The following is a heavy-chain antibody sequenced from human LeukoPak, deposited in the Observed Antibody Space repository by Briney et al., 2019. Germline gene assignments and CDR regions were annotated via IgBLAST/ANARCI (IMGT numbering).Heavy chain of an antibody. CDR1: GYTFTSYG. J-gene: IGHJ4*02. CDR2: ISAYNGNT. CDR3: ARDAWPAGYSYGYSDY. V-gene: IGHV1-18*01. D-gene: IGHD5-18*01. Sequence: ASVKVSCKASGYTFTSYGISWVRQAPGQGLEWMGWISAYNGNTNYAQKLQGRVTMTTDTSTSTAYMELRSPRSDDTAVYYCARDAWPAGYSYGYSDYWGQGTLVTVSS.